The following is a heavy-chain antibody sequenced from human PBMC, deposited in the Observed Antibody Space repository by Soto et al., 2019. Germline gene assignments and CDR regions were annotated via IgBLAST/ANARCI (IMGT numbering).Heavy chain of an antibody. CDR2: IIPILGTA. D-gene: IGHD3-22*01. CDR1: GGTFSSYA. J-gene: IGHJ4*02. V-gene: IGHV1-69*13. CDR3: ASGKGYYYDSSGYYDYFDY. Sequence: SVKVSCKASGGTFSSYAISWVRQAPGQGLEWMGGIIPILGTANYAQKFQGRVTITADESTSTAYMELSSLRSEDTAVYYCASGKGYYYDSSGYYDYFDYWGQGTLVTVSS.